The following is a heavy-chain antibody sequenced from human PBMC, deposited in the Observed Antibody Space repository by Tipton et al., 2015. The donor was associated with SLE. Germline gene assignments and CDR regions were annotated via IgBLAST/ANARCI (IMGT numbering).Heavy chain of an antibody. CDR1: GGSFSGYY. CDR3: ARSQGSGSSYGMDV. Sequence: TLSLTCAVYGGSFSGYYWSWIRQPPGKGLEWIGEINHSGSTNYNPSLKSRVTISVDTSKNQFSLKLSSVTAADTAVYYCARSQGSGSSYGMDVWGQGTTVTVSS. V-gene: IGHV4-34*01. CDR2: INHSGST. D-gene: IGHD6-13*01. J-gene: IGHJ6*02.